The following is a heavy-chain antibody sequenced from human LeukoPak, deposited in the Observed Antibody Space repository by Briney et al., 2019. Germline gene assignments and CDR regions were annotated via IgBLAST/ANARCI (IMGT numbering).Heavy chain of an antibody. CDR2: IMGRGDNP. Sequence: GGPLRLPCAASGFTFSNSAMAWVRQAPGKGLEWVSAIMGRGDNPYYPDSVKGRFTSSRDNSKNTLHLQMNSLRAEDTAVYSCANASPHYRSGGSCYFDYWGQGTLVTVSS. CDR1: GFTFSNSA. J-gene: IGHJ4*02. CDR3: ANASPHYRSGGSCYFDY. V-gene: IGHV3-23*01. D-gene: IGHD2-15*01.